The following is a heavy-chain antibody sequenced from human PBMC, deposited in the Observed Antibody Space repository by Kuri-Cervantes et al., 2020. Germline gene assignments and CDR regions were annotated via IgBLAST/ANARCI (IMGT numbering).Heavy chain of an antibody. V-gene: IGHV1-58*01. J-gene: IGHJ6*03. D-gene: IGHD3-10*01. CDR3: ARDRMVQGVIMGWVYMDV. Sequence: SVKVSCKASGFTFTSSAVQWVRQARGQRLEWIGWIVVGSGNTNYAQKLQGRVTMTTDTSTSTAYMELRSLRSDDTAVYYCARDRMVQGVIMGWVYMDVWGKGTTVTVSS. CDR2: IVVGSGNT. CDR1: GFTFTSSA.